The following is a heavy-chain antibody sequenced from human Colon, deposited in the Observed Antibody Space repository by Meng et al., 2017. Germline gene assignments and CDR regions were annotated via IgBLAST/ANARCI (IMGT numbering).Heavy chain of an antibody. CDR1: GHSISSGYY. J-gene: IGHJ5*02. D-gene: IGHD1-14*01. CDR3: VRDRGDGGTTDL. Sequence: SETLSLTCTISGHSISSGYYWGWIRQPPGKGLEWISSIHHSGTTYYNPSLKSRVTTSLDTSKNQFSLKVNSVTAADTAVYYCVRDRGDGGTTDLWGQGTLVTVSS. CDR2: IHHSGTT. V-gene: IGHV4-38-2*02.